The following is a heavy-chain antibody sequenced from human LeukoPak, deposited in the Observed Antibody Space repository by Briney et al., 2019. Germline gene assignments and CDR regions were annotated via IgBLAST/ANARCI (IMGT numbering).Heavy chain of an antibody. CDR2: TDWDEDK. V-gene: IGHV2-70*01. Sequence: GSGPAPVKPPQTLTLTCTFSGVSLGTRGRCVSGIRQPPGKALEWLALTDWDEDKYYSTSLKTRLTIYKANSKNQLVITMPNIDAVDTASYSCAGSRGIAGGCFDSWGQGTLVTVSS. CDR3: AGSRGIAGGCFDS. CDR1: GVSLGTRGRC. J-gene: IGHJ5*01. D-gene: IGHD6-13*01.